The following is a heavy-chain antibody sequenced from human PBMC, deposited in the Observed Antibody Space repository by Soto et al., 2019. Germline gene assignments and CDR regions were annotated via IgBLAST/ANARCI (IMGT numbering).Heavy chain of an antibody. CDR3: ARDQTIVGVVTNYYYYGMDV. CDR2: INPSGGST. J-gene: IGHJ6*02. CDR1: GYTFTSYY. V-gene: IGHV1-46*01. Sequence: ASVKVSCKASGYTFTSYYMHWVRQAPGQGLEWMGIINPSGGSTSYAQKFQGRVTMTRDTSTSTVYMELSSLRSEDTAVYYCARDQTIVGVVTNYYYYGMDVWGQGTKGTVSS. D-gene: IGHD3-3*01.